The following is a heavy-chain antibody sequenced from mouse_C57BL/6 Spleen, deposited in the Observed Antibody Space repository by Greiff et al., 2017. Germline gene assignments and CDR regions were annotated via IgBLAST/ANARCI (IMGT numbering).Heavy chain of an antibody. J-gene: IGHJ3*01. CDR3: TRLHYGSPFAY. CDR1: GYTFTDYE. V-gene: IGHV1-15*01. Sequence: VQLQQSGAELVRPGASVTLSCKASGYTFTDYEMHWVKQTPVHGLEWIGAIDPETGGTAYNQKFKGKAILTADKSSSTAYMELRSLTSEDSAVYYCTRLHYGSPFAYWGQGTLVTVSA. CDR2: IDPETGGT. D-gene: IGHD1-1*01.